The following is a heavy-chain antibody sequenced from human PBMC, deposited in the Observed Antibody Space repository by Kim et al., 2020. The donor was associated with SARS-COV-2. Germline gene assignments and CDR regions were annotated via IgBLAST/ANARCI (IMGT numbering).Heavy chain of an antibody. D-gene: IGHD3-22*01. CDR2: INHSGST. Sequence: SETLSLTCAVYGGSFSGYYWSWIRQPPGKGLEWIGEINHSGSTNYNPSLKSRVTISVDTSKNQFSLKLSSVTAADTAVYYCARGISRGYYDSSGYYSYY. CDR1: GGSFSGYY. V-gene: IGHV4-34*01. CDR3: ARGISRGYYDSSGYYSYY. J-gene: IGHJ6*01.